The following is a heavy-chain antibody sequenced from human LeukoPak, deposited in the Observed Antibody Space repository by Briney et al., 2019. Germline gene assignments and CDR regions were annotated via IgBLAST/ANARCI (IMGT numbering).Heavy chain of an antibody. Sequence: ASVKVSCKVSGYTLTELSMHWVRQAPGKGLEWMGGFDPEDGETIYAQKFQGRVTMTEDTSTDTAYMELSSLRSEDTAVYYCATSSAAGLFDAFDIWGQGTMVTVSS. CDR3: ATSSAAGLFDAFDI. CDR2: FDPEDGET. CDR1: GYTLTELS. V-gene: IGHV1-24*01. J-gene: IGHJ3*02. D-gene: IGHD6-13*01.